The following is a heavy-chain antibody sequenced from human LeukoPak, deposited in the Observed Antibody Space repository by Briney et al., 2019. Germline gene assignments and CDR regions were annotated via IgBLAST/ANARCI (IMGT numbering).Heavy chain of an antibody. J-gene: IGHJ4*02. V-gene: IGHV3-74*01. CDR1: GLTFSRSW. CDR2: INSDGSST. Sequence: GGSLRLSCAASGLTFSRSWMHWVRQAPGKGLVWVSRINSDGSSTNYADSVKGRFTISRDNAKNTLYLQVNSLRAEDTAVYYCARAEIYYYGSGSPDYWGQGTLVTVSS. D-gene: IGHD3-10*01. CDR3: ARAEIYYYGSGSPDY.